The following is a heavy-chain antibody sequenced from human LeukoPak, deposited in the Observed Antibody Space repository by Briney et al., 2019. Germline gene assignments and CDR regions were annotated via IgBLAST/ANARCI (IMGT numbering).Heavy chain of an antibody. V-gene: IGHV3-23*01. Sequence: QSGGSLRLSCAASGFTFSSYAMSWVRRAPGKGLEWVSGISGSDGSTNYADSVKGRFTISRDNAKDTLYLQMNSLRAEDTAVYYCASMRWLQSSVDYWGQGTLVTVSS. CDR2: ISGSDGST. J-gene: IGHJ4*02. CDR1: GFTFSSYA. CDR3: ASMRWLQSSVDY. D-gene: IGHD5-24*01.